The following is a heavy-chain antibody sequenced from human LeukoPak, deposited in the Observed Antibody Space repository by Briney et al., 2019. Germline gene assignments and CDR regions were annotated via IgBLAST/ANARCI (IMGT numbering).Heavy chain of an antibody. D-gene: IGHD2-21*01. CDR1: GGSISSSSYS. CDR3: ARQSDFSLSYNWFDP. Sequence: SETLSLTCTVSGGSISSSSYSWGWIRQPPGKGLEWIGSIYSGSTYYNPSLQSRVPISVDTSKNQFSLKLSSVTAADTAVYYCARQSDFSLSYNWFDPWGQGTLVTVSS. CDR2: IYSGST. J-gene: IGHJ5*02. V-gene: IGHV4-39*01.